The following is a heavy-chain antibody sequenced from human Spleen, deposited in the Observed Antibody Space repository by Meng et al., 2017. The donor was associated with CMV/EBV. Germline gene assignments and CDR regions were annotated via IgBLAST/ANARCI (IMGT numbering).Heavy chain of an antibody. Sequence: ASVKVSCKASGYTFSGYYMHWVRQAPGQGLEWMGWINLHSGTTKYTQKSQGRVTMTGDTSGSTAYMELSRLRYNDTAVYYCARGPRITTFGGSHGLDVWGPGTTVTVFS. CDR3: ARGPRITTFGGSHGLDV. V-gene: IGHV1-2*02. D-gene: IGHD3-3*01. CDR2: INLHSGTT. J-gene: IGHJ6*02. CDR1: GYTFSGYY.